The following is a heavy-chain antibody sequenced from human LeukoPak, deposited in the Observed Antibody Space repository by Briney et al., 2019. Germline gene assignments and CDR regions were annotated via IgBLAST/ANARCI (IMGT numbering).Heavy chain of an antibody. J-gene: IGHJ4*02. D-gene: IGHD6-13*01. Sequence: SETLSLTCTVSGGSLSSYYWSWIRQPPGKGLEWIGYIYYSGSAKYNPSLKSRVTISVDTSKNQFSLKLSSVTAGDTAVYYCARAPGIAADGTHFDFWGQGTLVTVSS. CDR3: ARAPGIAADGTHFDF. CDR2: IYYSGSA. CDR1: GGSLSSYY. V-gene: IGHV4-59*01.